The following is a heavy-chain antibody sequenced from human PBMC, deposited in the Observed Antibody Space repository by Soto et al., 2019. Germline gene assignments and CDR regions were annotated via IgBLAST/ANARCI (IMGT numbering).Heavy chain of an antibody. CDR3: ASQGYCSGGSCYPLDY. CDR2: IYSGGST. J-gene: IGHJ4*02. CDR1: GFTVSSNY. D-gene: IGHD2-15*01. V-gene: IGHV3-53*02. Sequence: EVQLVETGGGLIQPGGSLRLSCAASGFTVSSNYMIWVRQAPGKGLEWVSVIYSGGSTYYADSVKGRFTISRDNSKNTLYLQMNSLRAEDTAVYYCASQGYCSGGSCYPLDYWGQGTLVTVSS.